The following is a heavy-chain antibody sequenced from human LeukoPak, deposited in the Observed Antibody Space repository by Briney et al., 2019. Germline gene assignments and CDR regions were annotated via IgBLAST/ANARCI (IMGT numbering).Heavy chain of an antibody. Sequence: ASVKVSCKASGYTFTSYDINWVRQATGQGLEWMGWMNPNSGNTGYAQKFQGRVTITTDESTSTAYMELSSLRSEDTAVYYCARGESSMDYSGNYWGQGTLVTVSS. CDR1: GYTFTSYD. CDR2: MNPNSGNT. V-gene: IGHV1-8*03. CDR3: ARGESSMDYSGNY. J-gene: IGHJ4*02. D-gene: IGHD2/OR15-2a*01.